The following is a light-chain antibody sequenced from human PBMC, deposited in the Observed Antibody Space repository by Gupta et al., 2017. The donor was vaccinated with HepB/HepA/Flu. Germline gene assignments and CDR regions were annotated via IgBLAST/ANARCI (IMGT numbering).Light chain of an antibody. V-gene: IGKV1-33*01. CDR2: AGS. CDR3: QQYGNLPLT. Sequence: ASEGDRVTISCQASQDIRYYLNWYQQKPGKAPKLLIYAGSNLTTGVPSRFTGSGSGTDFTFTISRLQPEDIATYFCQQYGNLPLTFGGGTKVEFE. CDR1: QDIRYY. J-gene: IGKJ4*01.